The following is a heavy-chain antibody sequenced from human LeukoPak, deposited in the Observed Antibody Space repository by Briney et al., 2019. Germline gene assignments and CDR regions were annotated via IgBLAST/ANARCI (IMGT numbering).Heavy chain of an antibody. V-gene: IGHV3-74*01. Sequence: GGSLRLSCAASGFTFSNYWMHWVRQAPGKALVWVSRINSDGSTTTYAHSVKGRFTISRDNAKNTLYLQMNSLRAEDTAVYYCARDGLGFDYWGQGTLVTVSS. J-gene: IGHJ4*02. D-gene: IGHD3-22*01. CDR2: INSDGSTT. CDR1: GFTFSNYW. CDR3: ARDGLGFDY.